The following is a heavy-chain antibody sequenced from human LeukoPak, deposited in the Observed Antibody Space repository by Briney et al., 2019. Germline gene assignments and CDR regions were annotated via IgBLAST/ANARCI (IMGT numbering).Heavy chain of an antibody. J-gene: IGHJ4*02. D-gene: IGHD3-3*01. Sequence: SETLSLTCTVSGDSVSSDSYYWSWIRQPPGKGLEWIGYIYYSVTTNYNPSLKSRVTISIDTSKNQFSLKLSSVTAADTAVYYCARSRVWSDYWGYCDYWGQGTLVTVSS. V-gene: IGHV4-61*01. CDR3: ARSRVWSDYWGYCDY. CDR1: GDSVSSDSYY. CDR2: IYYSVTT.